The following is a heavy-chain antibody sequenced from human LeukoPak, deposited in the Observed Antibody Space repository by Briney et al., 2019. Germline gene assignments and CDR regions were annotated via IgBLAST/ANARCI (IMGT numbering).Heavy chain of an antibody. D-gene: IGHD3-3*01. CDR3: ARAVSVFRFLEWLLFDAFDI. Sequence: ASVKVSCKASGYTFTGYYMHWVRQAPGQGLEWMGWINPNSGGTNYAQKFQGRVTMTRDTSISTAYMELSRLRSDDTAVYYCARAVSVFRFLEWLLFDAFDIWGQGTMVTVSS. CDR1: GYTFTGYY. V-gene: IGHV1-2*02. CDR2: INPNSGGT. J-gene: IGHJ3*02.